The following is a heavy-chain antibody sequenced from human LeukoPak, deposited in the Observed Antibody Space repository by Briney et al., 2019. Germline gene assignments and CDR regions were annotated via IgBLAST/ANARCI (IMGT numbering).Heavy chain of an antibody. Sequence: PGGSLRLSCGASGFTISSFWMTWVRQAPGKGLEGVANIKQDGSEKYYVDSVKGRFTISRDNAKNLLYLQMNSLRAEDTAVYYCARGPKYIASTGPHYFDYWGQGTLVTVSS. J-gene: IGHJ4*02. CDR1: GFTISSFW. CDR3: ARGPKYIASTGPHYFDY. D-gene: IGHD1-1*01. V-gene: IGHV3-7*05. CDR2: IKQDGSEK.